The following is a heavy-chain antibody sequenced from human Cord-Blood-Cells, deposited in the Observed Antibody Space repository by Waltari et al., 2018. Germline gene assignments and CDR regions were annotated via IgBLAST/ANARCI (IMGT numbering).Heavy chain of an antibody. CDR2: IWYDGSNK. CDR3: VRSGGGSYGGAFDI. D-gene: IGHD1-26*01. V-gene: IGHV3-33*01. Sequence: QVQLVESGGGVVQPGRSLRLSCAASGFPFSSYGMPWVRPAPGKGLEWVAVIWYDGSNKYYADSVKGRFTISRDNSKNTLYLQMNSLRAEDTAVYYCVRSGGGSYGGAFDIWGQGTMVTVSS. CDR1: GFPFSSYG. J-gene: IGHJ3*02.